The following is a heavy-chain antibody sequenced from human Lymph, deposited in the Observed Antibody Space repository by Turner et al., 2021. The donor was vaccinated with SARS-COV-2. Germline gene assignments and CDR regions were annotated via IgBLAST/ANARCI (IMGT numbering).Heavy chain of an antibody. V-gene: IGHV1-24*01. CDR3: ATAPAAVVTGWFDP. CDR2: FDPEDGET. D-gene: IGHD2-15*01. J-gene: IGHJ5*02. CDR1: GYPLPELS. Sequence: QVQLVQSGAEVKKPGASVKVSCKVSGYPLPELSMHWVRQTPGKGLEWMGGFDPEDGETIYAQDFQGRVTMTEDTSTDTAYMDLSSLRSEDTAVYYCATAPAAVVTGWFDPWGQGTLVTVSS.